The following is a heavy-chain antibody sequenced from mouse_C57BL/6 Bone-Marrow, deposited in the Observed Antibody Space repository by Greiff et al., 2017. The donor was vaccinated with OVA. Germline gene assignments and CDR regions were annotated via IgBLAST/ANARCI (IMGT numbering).Heavy chain of an antibody. Sequence: QVQLKQSGAELARPGASVKLSCKASGYTFTSYGISWVKQRTGQGLEWIGEIYPRSGNTYYNEKFKGKATLTADKSSSTAYMELRSLTSEDSAVDCCARRGYPYWYFDVWGTGTTVTVSS. D-gene: IGHD2-2*01. CDR2: IYPRSGNT. V-gene: IGHV1-81*01. CDR3: ARRGYPYWYFDV. J-gene: IGHJ1*03. CDR1: GYTFTSYG.